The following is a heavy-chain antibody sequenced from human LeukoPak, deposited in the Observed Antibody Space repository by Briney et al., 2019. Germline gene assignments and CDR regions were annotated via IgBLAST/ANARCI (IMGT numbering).Heavy chain of an antibody. D-gene: IGHD2-15*01. Sequence: KSSETLSLTCTVSGGSITDYYWIWILQPPGKGLEYIGYIYYNGATNYKPSLKSRVTISVDTSKNQFSLNLKSVTAADTAVYYCTRSDYSTYFNYWGPGTLVTVSS. V-gene: IGHV4-59*01. J-gene: IGHJ4*02. CDR1: GGSITDYY. CDR2: IYYNGAT. CDR3: TRSDYSTYFNY.